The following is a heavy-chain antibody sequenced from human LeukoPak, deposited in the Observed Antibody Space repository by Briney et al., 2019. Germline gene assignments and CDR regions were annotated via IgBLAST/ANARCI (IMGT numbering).Heavy chain of an antibody. CDR1: GFTFDDYG. CDR2: ITWNSGII. CDR3: AKDAGSGGFGAFDL. Sequence: GGSLRLSCAASGFTFDDYGMQWVRQAPGKGLEWVSGITWNSGIIVYAESVKGRFTISRDNAKNSLYLEMNSLRADDMALYYCAKDAGSGGFGAFDLWGRGTLVTVSS. J-gene: IGHJ2*01. V-gene: IGHV3-9*03. D-gene: IGHD6-19*01.